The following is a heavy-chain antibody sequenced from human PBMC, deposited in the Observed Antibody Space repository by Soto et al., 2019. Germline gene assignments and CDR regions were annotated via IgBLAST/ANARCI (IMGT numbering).Heavy chain of an antibody. CDR3: AKGPAPRELHNWFDP. J-gene: IGHJ5*02. D-gene: IGHD1-26*01. CDR2: ISGSGGST. CDR1: GFTFSSYA. Sequence: EVQLLESGGGLVQPGGSLRLSCAASGFTFSSYAMSWVRQAPGKGLEWVSAISGSGGSTYYADSVTGRFTISRDNSKNTLYLQMTSLRAEDTAVYYCAKGPAPRELHNWFDPWGHGTLVTVSS. V-gene: IGHV3-23*01.